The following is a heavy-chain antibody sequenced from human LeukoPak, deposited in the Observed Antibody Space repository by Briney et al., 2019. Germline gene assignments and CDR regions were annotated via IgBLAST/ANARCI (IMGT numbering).Heavy chain of an antibody. CDR2: MSNDGSTK. Sequence: PGRSLRLSCAASGFTFNIYGMHWVRQAPGKGLEWVAGMSNDGSTKDYADSVKGRFTISRDSSKKSMFLQMNSLRAEDTAVYYCAKAAYCTSTSCHFSGYAQRPLDSWGQGTLVTVSS. J-gene: IGHJ4*02. D-gene: IGHD2-2*01. CDR3: AKAAYCTSTSCHFSGYAQRPLDS. CDR1: GFTFNIYG. V-gene: IGHV3-30*18.